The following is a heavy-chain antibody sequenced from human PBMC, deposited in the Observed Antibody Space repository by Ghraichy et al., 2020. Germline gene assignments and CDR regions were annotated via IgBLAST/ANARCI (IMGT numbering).Heavy chain of an antibody. Sequence: SETLSLTCTVSGGSISSYYWSWIRQPPGKGLEWIGYIYYSGSTNYNPSLKSRVTISVDTSKNQFSLKLSSVTAADTAVYYCARGIGGGSMSSSRIDWFDPWGQGTLVTVSS. J-gene: IGHJ5*02. V-gene: IGHV4-59*01. CDR1: GGSISSYY. CDR3: ARGIGGGSMSSSRIDWFDP. D-gene: IGHD6-13*01. CDR2: IYYSGST.